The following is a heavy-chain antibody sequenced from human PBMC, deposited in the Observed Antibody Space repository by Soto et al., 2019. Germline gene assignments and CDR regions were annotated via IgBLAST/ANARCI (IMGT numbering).Heavy chain of an antibody. CDR2: IKQDGSEK. CDR1: GFTFSSYW. V-gene: IGHV3-7*05. J-gene: IGHJ5*02. D-gene: IGHD2-15*01. Sequence: PGGSLRLSCAASGFTFSSYWMSWVRQAPGKGLEWVANIKQDGSEKYYVDSVKGRFTISRDNAKNSLYLQMNSLRAEDTAVYYCARVDSQDIVVVVAATPWWFDPWGQGTLVTVSS. CDR3: ARVDSQDIVVVVAATPWWFDP.